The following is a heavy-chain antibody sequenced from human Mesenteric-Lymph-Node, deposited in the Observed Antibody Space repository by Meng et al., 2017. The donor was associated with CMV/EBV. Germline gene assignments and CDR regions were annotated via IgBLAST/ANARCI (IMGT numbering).Heavy chain of an antibody. CDR1: GGSISSRNYY. CDR2: LYHTGST. J-gene: IGHJ4*02. CDR3: ARGDKPKNFDY. Sequence: SETLSLTCTVSGGSISSRNYYWGWVRRPPGEGLEWIASLYHTGSTFYNPSLKSRVTISVDTSKNQFSLKLSSVTAADTAVYYCARGDKPKNFDYWGQGTLVTVSS. V-gene: IGHV4-39*07.